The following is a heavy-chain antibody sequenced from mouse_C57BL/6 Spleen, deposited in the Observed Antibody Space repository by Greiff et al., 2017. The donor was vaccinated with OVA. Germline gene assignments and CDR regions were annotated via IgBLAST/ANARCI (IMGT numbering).Heavy chain of an antibody. CDR1: GYSITSGYY. D-gene: IGHD2-4*01. Sequence: EVKLEESGPGLVKPSQSLSLTCSVTGYSITSGYYWNWIRQFPGNKLEWMGYISYDGSNNYNPSLKNRISITRDTSKNQLFLKLNSVTTEDTATYYCALIYYDYDGNYFDYWGQGTTLTVSS. J-gene: IGHJ2*01. CDR3: ALIYYDYDGNYFDY. V-gene: IGHV3-6*01. CDR2: ISYDGSN.